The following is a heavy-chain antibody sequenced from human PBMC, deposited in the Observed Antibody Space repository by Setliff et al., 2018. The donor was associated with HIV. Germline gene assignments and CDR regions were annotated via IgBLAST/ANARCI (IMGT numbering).Heavy chain of an antibody. Sequence: LSLSCAASGFTLTDYPMHWVRQAPGNGLEWVAVIASHGNWHDYAASVKGRFTISIDTSRNTLYLQMNSLRVEDSALYYCARENNFDYWGQGTLVTVSS. V-gene: IGHV3-30*04. J-gene: IGHJ4*02. CDR1: GFTLTDYP. CDR2: IASHGNWH. CDR3: ARENNFDY.